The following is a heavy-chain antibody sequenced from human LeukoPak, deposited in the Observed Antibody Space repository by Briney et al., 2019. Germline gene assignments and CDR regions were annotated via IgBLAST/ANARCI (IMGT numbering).Heavy chain of an antibody. CDR3: ARAFSPVGGMDV. CDR2: INSDGSST. V-gene: IGHV3-74*01. J-gene: IGHJ6*02. CDR1: GFTFSSYW. Sequence: GGSLRLSCAASGFTFSSYWMHWVRQAPGKGLVWVSRINSDGSSTSYADSAKGRFTISRDNAKNTLYLQMNSLRAEDTAVYYCARAFSPVGGMDVWGQGTTVTVSS.